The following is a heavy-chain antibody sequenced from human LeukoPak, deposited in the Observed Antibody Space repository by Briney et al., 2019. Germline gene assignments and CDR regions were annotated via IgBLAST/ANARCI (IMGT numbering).Heavy chain of an antibody. Sequence: GGSLRLSCAASGFTFSSYAMHWVRQAPGKGLEWVAVISYDGSNKYYADSVKGRFTISRDNSKNTLYLQMSSLRAEDTAVYFCAKGIVVIPASGWYMDVWGKGTTVTVSS. V-gene: IGHV3-30-3*01. CDR3: AKGIVVIPASGWYMDV. D-gene: IGHD2-2*01. J-gene: IGHJ6*03. CDR2: ISYDGSNK. CDR1: GFTFSSYA.